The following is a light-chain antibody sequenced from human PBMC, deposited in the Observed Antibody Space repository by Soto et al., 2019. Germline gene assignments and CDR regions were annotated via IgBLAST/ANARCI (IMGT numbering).Light chain of an antibody. J-gene: IGLJ1*01. V-gene: IGLV1-40*01. Sequence: QSVVTQPPSVSGAPGQRVTISCTGSSSNIGAGYDVHWYQQLPGTAPKLLIYGNSNRPSGGPDPFSGTKSGTSADLAITRLQAEDEADYSCQSYDSSLNGYVFGPGTKV. CDR1: SSNIGAGYD. CDR3: QSYDSSLNGYV. CDR2: GNS.